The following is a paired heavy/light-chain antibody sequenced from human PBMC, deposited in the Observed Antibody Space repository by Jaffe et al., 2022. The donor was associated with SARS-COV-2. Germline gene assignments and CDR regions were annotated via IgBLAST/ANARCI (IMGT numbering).Light chain of an antibody. Sequence: DIQMTQSPSSLSASVGDRVTITCRASQDISNWLAWYQQKPEKAPKSLIYATSSLQSGVPSRFSGSGSGTDFTLTISSLQPEDFATYYCQQYKNYPRTFGQGTKVEIK. CDR3: QQYKNYPRT. CDR2: ATS. V-gene: IGKV1D-16*01. J-gene: IGKJ1*01. CDR1: QDISNW.
Heavy chain of an antibody. D-gene: IGHD3-3*01. CDR1: GFTFSSYW. V-gene: IGHV3-7*03. J-gene: IGHJ4*02. Sequence: EVQLVESGGGLVQPGGSLRLSCAASGFTFSSYWMSWVRQAPGKGLEWVANIKEDGREKYYVDSVKGRFSISRDNAKNSMYLQMNGLRAEDTAVYYCARDALNGIWSGGYFESWGQGTLVIVSS. CDR3: ARDALNGIWSGGYFES. CDR2: IKEDGREK.